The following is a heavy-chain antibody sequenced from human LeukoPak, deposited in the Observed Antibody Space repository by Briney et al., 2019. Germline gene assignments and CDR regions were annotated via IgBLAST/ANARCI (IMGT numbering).Heavy chain of an antibody. J-gene: IGHJ5*02. CDR3: AKDPLYYDYVWGSYRNWFDP. Sequence: PGGSLRLSCAASGFTFSSYAMSWVRQAPGKGLEWVSAISGSGGSTYYADSVKGRFTISRDNSKNTLYLQMNSLRAEDTAVYYRAKDPLYYDYVWGSYRNWFDPWGQGTLVTVSS. CDR2: ISGSGGST. CDR1: GFTFSSYA. V-gene: IGHV3-23*01. D-gene: IGHD3-16*02.